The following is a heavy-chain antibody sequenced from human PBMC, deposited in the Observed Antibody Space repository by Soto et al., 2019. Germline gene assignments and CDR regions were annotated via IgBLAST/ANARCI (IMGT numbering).Heavy chain of an antibody. V-gene: IGHV4-59*01. CDR3: ARSTWGYAFDI. Sequence: WSVGDGCSCRYSWNCIRQHPGKGLEWIGYIYKSGSTNYNPSLKSRVTISEDTSKNQFSLKLSSVTAADTAVYYCARSTWGYAFDIWGQGTMVTVSS. CDR1: DGCSCRYS. CDR2: IYKSGST. J-gene: IGHJ3*02. D-gene: IGHD1-26*01.